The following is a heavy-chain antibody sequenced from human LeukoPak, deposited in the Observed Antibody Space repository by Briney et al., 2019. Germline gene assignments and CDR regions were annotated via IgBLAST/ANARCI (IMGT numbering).Heavy chain of an antibody. J-gene: IGHJ5*02. Sequence: SETLSLTCAVYGGSFSGYYWSWIRQPPGKGLEWIGEIHHSGSTNYNPSLKSRVTISVDTSKNQYSLKLSSVTAADTAVYYCARGGYYGSGNDFRFDPWGQGTLVTVSS. V-gene: IGHV4-34*01. D-gene: IGHD3-10*01. CDR2: IHHSGST. CDR3: ARGGYYGSGNDFRFDP. CDR1: GGSFSGYY.